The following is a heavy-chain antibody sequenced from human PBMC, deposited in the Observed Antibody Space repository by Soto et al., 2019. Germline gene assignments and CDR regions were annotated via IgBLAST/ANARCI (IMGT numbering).Heavy chain of an antibody. CDR2: LYDVDGS. Sequence: DVQLVESGGGLIQPGESLRLSCAAFGLTISGKKYVAWVRQAPGKGLEWVSALYDVDGSFYADSVKGRFTTSSDSSKTTVDLQMNALRPDDTAVYYCATWHEREHAYDVWGQGTPVTVSS. D-gene: IGHD1-1*01. CDR3: ATWHEREHAYDV. CDR1: GLTISGKKY. V-gene: IGHV3-53*01. J-gene: IGHJ3*01.